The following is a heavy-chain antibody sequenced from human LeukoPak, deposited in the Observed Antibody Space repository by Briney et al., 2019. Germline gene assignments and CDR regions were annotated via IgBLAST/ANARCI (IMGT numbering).Heavy chain of an antibody. Sequence: GGSLGLSCAASGFTVSTTYLSWVRQAPGKGLEWVSVVYSGGNTYYTDSVKGRFTISRDNSKNTLYLQMNSLRAEDTAVYYCVRGQIGVSVIVHWGQGTLVTVSS. D-gene: IGHD3-22*01. V-gene: IGHV3-66*02. CDR2: VYSGGNT. CDR1: GFTVSTTY. J-gene: IGHJ5*02. CDR3: VRGQIGVSVIVH.